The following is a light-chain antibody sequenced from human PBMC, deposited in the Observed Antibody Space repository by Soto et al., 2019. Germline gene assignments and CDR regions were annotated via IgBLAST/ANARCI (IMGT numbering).Light chain of an antibody. CDR1: QSVSSY. Sequence: EIVLTQSPATLSLCPGERATLSCRASQSVSSYLAWYQQKPGQAPRLLIYDASNRATGIPARFSGSGSGTDFPLTISRLEPEDFAVYYCQQRSNWPKTFGQGTKVEIK. V-gene: IGKV3-11*01. CDR3: QQRSNWPKT. J-gene: IGKJ1*01. CDR2: DAS.